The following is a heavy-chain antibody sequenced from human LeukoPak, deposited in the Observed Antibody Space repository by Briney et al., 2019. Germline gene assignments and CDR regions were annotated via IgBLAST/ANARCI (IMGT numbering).Heavy chain of an antibody. J-gene: IGHJ4*02. CDR2: ILGGAGST. V-gene: IGHV3-23*01. CDR3: ANDLKATMVRGVIRYDY. CDR1: GFSFSSDG. D-gene: IGHD3-10*01. Sequence: GGTLRLSCAASGFSFSSDGMSWVRQAPGKGLEWVSGILGGAGSTYYADSVKGRFTISRDNSKNTLYLQMNSLRAEDTAVYYCANDLKATMVRGVIRYDYWGQGTLVTVSS.